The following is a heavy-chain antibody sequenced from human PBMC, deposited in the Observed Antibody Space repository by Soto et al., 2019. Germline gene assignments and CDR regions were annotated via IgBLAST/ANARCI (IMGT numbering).Heavy chain of an antibody. Sequence: QITLKESGPTVVKPTETLTLTCTFSRFSLTTRGVGVGWVRQSPGKAPEWLALIYWDDDKRYSTSLKSRLTITKDTSKTQVVLTMANVDPADTATYYCAHRVLRTVFGLVTTTAIYFDFWGQGTPVVVSS. V-gene: IGHV2-5*02. CDR3: AHRVLRTVFGLVTTTAIYFDF. D-gene: IGHD3-3*01. CDR1: RFSLTTRGVG. CDR2: IYWDDDK. J-gene: IGHJ4*02.